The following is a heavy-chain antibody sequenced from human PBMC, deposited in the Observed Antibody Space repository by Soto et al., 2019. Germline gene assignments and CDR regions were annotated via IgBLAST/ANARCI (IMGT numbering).Heavy chain of an antibody. D-gene: IGHD1-26*01. CDR1: GYTFTSYD. V-gene: IGHV1-8*01. J-gene: IGHJ6*02. CDR3: ARGTLSYAHLYYYYGMDV. Sequence: ASVKVSCKASGYTFTSYDINWVRQATGQGLEWMGWMNPNSGNTGYAQKFQGRVTITADESTSTAYMELSSLRSEDTAVYYCARGTLSYAHLYYYYGMDVWGQGTTVTVSS. CDR2: MNPNSGNT.